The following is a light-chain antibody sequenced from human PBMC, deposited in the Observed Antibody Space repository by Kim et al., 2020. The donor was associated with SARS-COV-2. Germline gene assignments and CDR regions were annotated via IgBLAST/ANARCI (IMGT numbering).Light chain of an antibody. CDR1: KLGDKY. CDR2: QDI. J-gene: IGLJ2*01. CDR3: QAWDSNTGV. V-gene: IGLV3-1*01. Sequence: SYELTQPPSVSVSPGQTASITCSGDKLGDKYACWYQQKPGQSPVLVIYQDIKRPSGIPERFSGSNSGNTATLTIRGTQAMDEADYYCQAWDSNTGVFGGG.